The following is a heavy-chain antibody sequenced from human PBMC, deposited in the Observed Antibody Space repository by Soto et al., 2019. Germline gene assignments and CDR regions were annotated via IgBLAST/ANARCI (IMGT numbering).Heavy chain of an antibody. CDR2: INTKTGGT. CDR3: ARVGPTGWFDP. J-gene: IGHJ5*02. CDR1: GYSFTDYY. V-gene: IGHV1-2*02. Sequence: QVHLVQSGAEVKKPGASVKVSCKASGYSFTDYYMHWVRQAPGQGLEWMGWINTKTGGTNYAQRVQGRVTMTGDTSINTASMALSRLRSDDTAVYYCARVGPTGWFDPWGQGTVVTVSS.